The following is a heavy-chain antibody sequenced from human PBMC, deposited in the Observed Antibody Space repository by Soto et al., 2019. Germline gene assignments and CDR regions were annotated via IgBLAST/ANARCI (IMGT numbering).Heavy chain of an antibody. Sequence: SETLSLTCSVSDESIGSGSHYWGWIRQPPGKGLEWTGVIYHSGSTFYNSSLKGRVTISVDTSKNQFSLKVTSVTAADTAVYYCARTGGSGSYYGTGYYYYGMDVWGQGTTVTVSS. V-gene: IGHV4-39*01. CDR1: DESIGSGSHY. D-gene: IGHD3-10*01. CDR2: IYHSGST. J-gene: IGHJ6*02. CDR3: ARTGGSGSYYGTGYYYYGMDV.